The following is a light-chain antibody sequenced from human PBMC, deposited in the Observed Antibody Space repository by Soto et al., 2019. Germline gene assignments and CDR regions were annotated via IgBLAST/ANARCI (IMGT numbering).Light chain of an antibody. CDR2: GAS. J-gene: IGKJ5*01. V-gene: IGKV1-12*01. CDR1: QDVGKW. CDR3: QQANSFPIT. Sequence: DIQMTQSAPSVAPSVGDRVTITSRASQDVGKWLAWYQQKPGKAPTLLIHGASSLQSGVPPRYSGSGYGTDFTLTISSLQPEDFATYYCQQANSFPITFGQGTRVEIK.